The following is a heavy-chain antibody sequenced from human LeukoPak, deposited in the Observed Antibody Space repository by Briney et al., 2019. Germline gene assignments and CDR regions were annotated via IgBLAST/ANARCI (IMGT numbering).Heavy chain of an antibody. CDR1: GGSISSSNW. CDR2: IYHSGST. D-gene: IGHD3-9*01. Sequence: SGTLSLTCAVSGGSISSSNWWSWVRQPPGKGLEWIGEIYHSGSTNYNPSLKSRVTISVDKSKNQFSLKLSSVTAADTAVYYCVGVDILTGYPFDYWGQGTLVTVSS. V-gene: IGHV4-4*02. J-gene: IGHJ4*02. CDR3: VGVDILTGYPFDY.